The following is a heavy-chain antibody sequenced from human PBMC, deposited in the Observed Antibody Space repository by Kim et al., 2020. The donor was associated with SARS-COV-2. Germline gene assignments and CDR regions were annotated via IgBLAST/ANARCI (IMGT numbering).Heavy chain of an antibody. V-gene: IGHV3-48*03. CDR3: AGNVGYCSGGSCRLDP. D-gene: IGHD2-15*01. CDR2: ISSSGGTI. Sequence: GGSLRLSCVASSITFSNYEMHWVRQAPGKGLEWLSYISSSGGTIYYADSVRGRFTISRDNVKNSLFLQMSSLRAEDTAVYYCAGNVGYCSGGSCRLDPWGQGTLVTVSS. CDR1: SITFSNYE. J-gene: IGHJ5*02.